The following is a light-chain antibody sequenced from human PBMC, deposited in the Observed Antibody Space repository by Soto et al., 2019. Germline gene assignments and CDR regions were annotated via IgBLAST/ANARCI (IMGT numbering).Light chain of an antibody. J-gene: IGKJ4*01. CDR1: QSLSRN. Sequence: TQSPATLSVSPGETATLTCRASQSLSRNLAWYQQRRGQAPRLLMFDTSTRASGTPARFSGSGSGTEFTLTIASLQSEDFAFYYCQQYNHWPRMLSFGGGTKVDIK. CDR2: DTS. CDR3: QQYNHWPRMLS. V-gene: IGKV3-15*01.